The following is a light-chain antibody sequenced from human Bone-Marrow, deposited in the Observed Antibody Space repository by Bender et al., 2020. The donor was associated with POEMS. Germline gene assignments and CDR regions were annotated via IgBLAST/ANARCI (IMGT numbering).Light chain of an antibody. CDR1: TSDIGSYNF. CDR3: SSYTIRTTFV. CDR2: DVN. V-gene: IGLV2-14*03. Sequence: QSALTQPASVSGSPGQSITISCTGSTSDIGSYNFVSWYQQLPGKAPRLIISDVNNRPSGVSDRFSGSKSGNTASLTISGLQAGDEADYYCSSYTIRTTFVFGTGTKITVL. J-gene: IGLJ1*01.